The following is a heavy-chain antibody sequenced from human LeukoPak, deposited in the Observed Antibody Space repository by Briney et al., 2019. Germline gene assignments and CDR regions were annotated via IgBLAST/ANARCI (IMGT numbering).Heavy chain of an antibody. V-gene: IGHV1-46*01. CDR1: GYTFTSYY. D-gene: IGHD6-13*01. J-gene: IGHJ4*02. CDR2: INPSGGST. Sequence: ASVKVSCKASGYTFTSYYMHWVRQAPGQGLEWMGIINPSGGSTSYAQKFQGRVTMTRDTSTSTVYMELSSLRPEDTAVYYCARTGYSSSWYRYDYFDYWGQGTLVTVSS. CDR3: ARTGYSSSWYRYDYFDY.